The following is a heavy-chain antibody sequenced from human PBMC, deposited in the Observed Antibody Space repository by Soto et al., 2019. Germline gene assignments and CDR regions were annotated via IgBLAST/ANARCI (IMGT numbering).Heavy chain of an antibody. V-gene: IGHV3-11*06. D-gene: IGHD6-6*01. Sequence: QVQLVESGGGLVKPGGSLRLSCAASRFTFSDYYMSWIRQAPGKGLEWVAYISTRSSYTNYADSVRGRFTISRDNAKNSVYLQTNSLRAEDTAVYFCARDQGHSSSSTYGMDVWGQGTTVTVSS. J-gene: IGHJ6*02. CDR3: ARDQGHSSSSTYGMDV. CDR2: ISTRSSYT. CDR1: RFTFSDYY.